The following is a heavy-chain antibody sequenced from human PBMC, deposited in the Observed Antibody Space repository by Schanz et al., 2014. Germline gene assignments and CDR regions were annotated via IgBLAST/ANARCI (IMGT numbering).Heavy chain of an antibody. CDR3: TKGRTFGR. Sequence: QVQLVQSGAEVKKPGASVKVSCKASGYTFTSYDIYWVRQATGQGLEWMGWMNSKTGNTGYAQRFQGRVTMTRNTSITTAYLELSSLRSGDTAVYYCTKGRTFGRWGQGTLVTVSS. J-gene: IGHJ4*02. CDR2: MNSKTGNT. CDR1: GYTFTSYD. D-gene: IGHD3-16*01. V-gene: IGHV1-8*01.